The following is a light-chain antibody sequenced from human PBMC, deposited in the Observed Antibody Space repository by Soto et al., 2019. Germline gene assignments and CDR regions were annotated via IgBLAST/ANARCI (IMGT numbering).Light chain of an antibody. J-gene: IGKJ5*01. V-gene: IGKV2-28*01. Sequence: MTQSPSSLSASVGDRVTITCRASQSISSYLDWYLQKPGQSPQLLIYLGSNRASGVPDRFSGSGSGTDFTLKISRVEAEDVGVYYCMQALQTPTTFGQGTRLEIK. CDR3: MQALQTPTT. CDR1: QSISSY. CDR2: LGS.